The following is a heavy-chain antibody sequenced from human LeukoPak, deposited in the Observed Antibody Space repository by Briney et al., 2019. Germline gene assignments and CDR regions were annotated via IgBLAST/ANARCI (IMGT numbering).Heavy chain of an antibody. CDR1: GGTFSSYA. D-gene: IGHD5-12*01. CDR2: IIPILGIA. Sequence: SVKVSCKASGGTFSSYAISWVRQAPGQGLEWMGRIIPILGIANYAQKFQGRVTITADKSTSTAYMELSSLRSEDTAVYYCATIVATISNWFDPWGQGTLVTVSS. J-gene: IGHJ5*02. V-gene: IGHV1-69*04. CDR3: ATIVATISNWFDP.